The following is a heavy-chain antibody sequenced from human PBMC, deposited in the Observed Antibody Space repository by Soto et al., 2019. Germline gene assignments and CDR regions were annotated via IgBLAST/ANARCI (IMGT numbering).Heavy chain of an antibody. D-gene: IGHD3-9*01. Sequence: QPGGSLRLSCAASGFTFSSYAMHWVRQAPGKGLEWVAVISYDGSNKYYADSVKGRFTISRDNSKNTLYLQMNSLRAEDTAVYYCARDFKSGDILTGYWERALDIWGQGTMVTVSS. CDR1: GFTFSSYA. J-gene: IGHJ3*02. CDR2: ISYDGSNK. V-gene: IGHV3-30-3*01. CDR3: ARDFKSGDILTGYWERALDI.